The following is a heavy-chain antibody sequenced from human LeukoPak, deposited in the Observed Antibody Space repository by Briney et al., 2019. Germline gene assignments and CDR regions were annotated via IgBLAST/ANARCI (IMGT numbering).Heavy chain of an antibody. CDR2: IRYDGGNK. D-gene: IGHD6-19*01. CDR3: AEQWLVPYYGMDV. CDR1: GFTFSSYG. J-gene: IGHJ6*02. V-gene: IGHV3-30*02. Sequence: GGSLRLSCAASGFTFSSYGMHWVRQAPGKGLEWVAFIRYDGGNKYYADSVKGRFTISRDNSKNTLYLQMNSLRAEDTAVYYCAEQWLVPYYGMDVWGQGTTVTVSS.